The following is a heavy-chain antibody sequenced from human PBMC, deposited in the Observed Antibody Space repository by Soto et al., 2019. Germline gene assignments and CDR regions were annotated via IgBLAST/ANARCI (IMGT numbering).Heavy chain of an antibody. D-gene: IGHD3-10*01. CDR2: INTDGSST. CDR1: GFSFSSYW. V-gene: IGHV3-74*01. Sequence: EVQLVESGGGLVQPGGSLRLSCAASGFSFSSYWMHWVRQAPGKGLVWVSHINTDGSSTSYADSVKGRFTISRDNAKNTLYLQRNSLRVEDTAVYYCARLIWFGELDDYWGQGTLVTVSS. CDR3: ARLIWFGELDDY. J-gene: IGHJ4*02.